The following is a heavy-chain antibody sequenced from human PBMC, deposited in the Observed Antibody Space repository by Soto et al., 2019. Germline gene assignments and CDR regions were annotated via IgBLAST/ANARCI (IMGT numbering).Heavy chain of an antibody. CDR3: AREYATLFDY. V-gene: IGHV3-30-3*01. J-gene: IGHJ4*02. CDR1: GFTFSSYA. Sequence: AGSLRLSCAASGFTFSSYAMHWVRQAPGKGLEWVAVISYDGSNKYYADSVKGRFTISRDNSKNTLYLQMNSLRAEDTAVYYCAREYATLFDYWGQGTLVTVSS. D-gene: IGHD2-8*01. CDR2: ISYDGSNK.